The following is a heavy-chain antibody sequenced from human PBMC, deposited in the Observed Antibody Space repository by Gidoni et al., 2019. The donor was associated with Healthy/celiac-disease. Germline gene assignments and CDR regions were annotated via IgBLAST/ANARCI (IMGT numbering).Heavy chain of an antibody. CDR1: GYTFPSYA. CDR3: ARGSVSRIAAAGTIGDY. CDR2: INAGNGNT. D-gene: IGHD6-13*01. Sequence: QVQLVQSGAEVKKPGASVKVSCKASGYTFPSYAMHWVRQAPGQRLEWMGWINAGNGNTKYSQKFQGRVTITRDTSASTAYMELSSLRSEDTAVYYCARGSVSRIAAAGTIGDYWGQGTLVTVSS. J-gene: IGHJ4*02. V-gene: IGHV1-3*01.